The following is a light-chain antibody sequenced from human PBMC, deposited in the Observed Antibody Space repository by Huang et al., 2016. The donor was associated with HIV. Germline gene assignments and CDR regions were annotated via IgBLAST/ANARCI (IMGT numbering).Light chain of an antibody. V-gene: IGKV1-33*01. CDR2: DAS. J-gene: IGKJ5*01. CDR1: QFISNY. CDR3: QQYGNLIT. Sequence: DIQMTQSPSSLSASVGDRVTITCQASQFISNYLNWYQQKPGKAPKLLSFDASSLEIGVPSRFSGSGSGTDFTLTISSLQPEDVGTYYCQQYGNLITFGQGTRLEMK.